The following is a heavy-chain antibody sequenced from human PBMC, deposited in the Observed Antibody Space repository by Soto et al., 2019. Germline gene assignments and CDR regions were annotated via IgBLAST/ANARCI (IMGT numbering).Heavy chain of an antibody. CDR1: GYSFTSYW. CDR2: IYPGDSDT. Sequence: RGESLKISCKGSGYSFTSYWIGWVRQMPGKGLEWMGIIYPGDSDTRYSPSFQGQVTISADKSISTAYLQWSSLKASDTAMYYCARIGVPAAIYFGFWFDPWGQGTLVTVSS. V-gene: IGHV5-51*01. CDR3: ARIGVPAAIYFGFWFDP. D-gene: IGHD2-2*01. J-gene: IGHJ5*02.